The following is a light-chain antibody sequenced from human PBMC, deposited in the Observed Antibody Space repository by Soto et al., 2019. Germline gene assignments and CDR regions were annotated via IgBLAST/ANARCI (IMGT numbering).Light chain of an antibody. J-gene: IGLJ1*01. V-gene: IGLV3-21*04. Sequence: SYELTQPPSVSVAPGKTARITCGGNNIGSKSVHWYQQKPGQAPVLVIYYDSDRPSGIPELFSGSNSGNTATLTISRVEAGDAADYYCQVCDSSSDHPYVFGPGTKVTVL. CDR3: QVCDSSSDHPYV. CDR1: NIGSKS. CDR2: YDS.